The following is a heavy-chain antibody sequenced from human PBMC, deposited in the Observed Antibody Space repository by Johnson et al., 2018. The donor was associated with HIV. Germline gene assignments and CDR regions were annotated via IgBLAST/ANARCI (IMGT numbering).Heavy chain of an antibody. J-gene: IGHJ3*02. CDR3: AKMSRGRQDAFDI. CDR1: RFTFNSYA. Sequence: QVQLVESGGGVVQPGRSLRLSCAASRFTFNSYAMHWVRQASGKGLEWVAVISYDGSNKYYADSVKGRFTISRDNSKNTLYLQMISLRAEDTAVYYCAKMSRGRQDAFDIWGQGAMVSVSA. D-gene: IGHD3-16*01. V-gene: IGHV3-30-3*02. CDR2: ISYDGSNK.